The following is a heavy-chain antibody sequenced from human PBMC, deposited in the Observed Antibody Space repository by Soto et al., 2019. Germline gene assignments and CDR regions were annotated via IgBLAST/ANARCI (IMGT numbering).Heavy chain of an antibody. CDR2: VNNDGTDT. D-gene: IGHD6-13*01. CDR3: ARGGLQHALDV. V-gene: IGHV3-74*03. Sequence: EVQLVESGGGLVQPGVSLRLSCAASGFTFSNYWMYWVRQAPGKGLVWVSRVNNDGTDTTHADSVKGRFTISRDNAENTLYLQMNLLRAEDTAVYYSARGGLQHALDVWGQGSTVTVSS. CDR1: GFTFSNYW. J-gene: IGHJ6*02.